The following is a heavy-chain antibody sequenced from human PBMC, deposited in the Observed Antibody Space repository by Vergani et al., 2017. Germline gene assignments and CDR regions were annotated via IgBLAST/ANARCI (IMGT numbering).Heavy chain of an antibody. J-gene: IGHJ5*02. CDR2: IYYSGST. CDR1: GGSISSSSYY. CDR3: ARHPYQTSGYCSSTSCYGSMSKRLNWFDP. D-gene: IGHD2-2*03. Sequence: QLQLQESGPGLVKPSETLSLTCTVSGGSISSSSYYWGWIRQPPGKGLEWIGSIYYSGSTYYNPSLKSRVTISVDTSKNQFSLKLSSVTAADTAVYYCARHPYQTSGYCSSTSCYGSMSKRLNWFDPWGQGTLVTVSS. V-gene: IGHV4-39*01.